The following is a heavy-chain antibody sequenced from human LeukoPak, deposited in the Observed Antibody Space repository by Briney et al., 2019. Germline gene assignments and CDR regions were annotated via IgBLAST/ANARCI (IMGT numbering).Heavy chain of an antibody. Sequence: GRSLRLSCAASGFTLSTYGMHWVRQAPGKGLEWVAMISHDGNSKQYADFAKGRFTISRDNSKNTLYLQMNSLTTEDTAVYHCATSSGGYCSSTSCYAHYWGQGTLVTVSS. V-gene: IGHV3-30*03. D-gene: IGHD2-2*01. J-gene: IGHJ4*02. CDR1: GFTLSTYG. CDR2: ISHDGNSK. CDR3: ATSSGGYCSSTSCYAHY.